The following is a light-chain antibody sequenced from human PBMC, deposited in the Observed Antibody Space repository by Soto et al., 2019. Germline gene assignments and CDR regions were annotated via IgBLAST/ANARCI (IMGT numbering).Light chain of an antibody. CDR1: QSVSSY. V-gene: IGKV3-11*01. Sequence: EIAWTQSPATLSLSPGERATLFCRASQSVSSYFAWYQQKPGQAPNLLIYDASNRATGIPARFSGSGSGTDFTLNISSLEPEDFAVYYCQQRSNWPLTFGQGTKVDIK. CDR3: QQRSNWPLT. J-gene: IGKJ1*01. CDR2: DAS.